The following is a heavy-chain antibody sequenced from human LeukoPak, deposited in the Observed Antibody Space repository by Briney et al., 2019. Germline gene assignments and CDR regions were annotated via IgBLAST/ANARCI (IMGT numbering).Heavy chain of an antibody. CDR2: IYHSGST. V-gene: IGHV4-38-2*02. D-gene: IGHD6-19*01. CDR3: ARDWSSGWYMDY. Sequence: SETLSLTCTVSGYSISSGHYWGWIRQPPGKGLEWIGSIYHSGSTYYNPSLKSRVTISVDTSKNQFSLKLSSVTAADTAVYYCARDWSSGWYMDYWGQGTLVTVSS. J-gene: IGHJ4*02. CDR1: GYSISSGHY.